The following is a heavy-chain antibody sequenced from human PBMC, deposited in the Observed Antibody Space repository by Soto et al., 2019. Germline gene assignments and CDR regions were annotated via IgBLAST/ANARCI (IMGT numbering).Heavy chain of an antibody. CDR1: GYSFTSHG. V-gene: IGHV1-18*01. CDR3: AAMVRGSNIDYYPYIDV. CDR2: ISGNSGDT. D-gene: IGHD3-10*01. Sequence: QVQLVQSGAEVKKPGASVKVSCKASGYSFTSHGISWVRQAPGQGLEWMGWISGNSGDTNYAQKLQGRVTVTTDTSTSTAYIELRSLRSEDTAVYYCAAMVRGSNIDYYPYIDVWGKGTTVTVSS. J-gene: IGHJ6*03.